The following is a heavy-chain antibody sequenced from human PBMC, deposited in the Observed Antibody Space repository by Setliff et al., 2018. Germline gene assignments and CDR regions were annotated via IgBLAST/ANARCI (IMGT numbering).Heavy chain of an antibody. J-gene: IGHJ4*02. CDR3: ARLPPRHTPMALTFDF. V-gene: IGHV4-4*07. Sequence: PSETLSLTCTVSGGSINNYYWSWIRQPAGKGLEWIGRVYSNVGTNFNPSLKSRVTMSVDASKNQISLELCSLTAAVTAMYYCARLPPRHTPMALTFDFWGQGRLVTVSS. CDR1: GGSINNYY. D-gene: IGHD5-18*01. CDR2: VYSNVGT.